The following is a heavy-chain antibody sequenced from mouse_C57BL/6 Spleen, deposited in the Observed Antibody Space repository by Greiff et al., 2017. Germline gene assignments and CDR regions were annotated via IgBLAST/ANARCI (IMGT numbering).Heavy chain of an antibody. Sequence: QVQLQQSGAELMKPGASVKLSCKATGYTFTGYWIAWVKQRTGHGLEWIGEILPGSGSTNYHETFKGKATFTADTSSKTAYMQLSSLTTEDSSIYYCAKLLQYLFAYWGQGTLVTVSA. D-gene: IGHD5-1*01. CDR2: ILPGSGST. J-gene: IGHJ3*01. CDR1: GYTFTGYW. CDR3: AKLLQYLFAY. V-gene: IGHV1-9*01.